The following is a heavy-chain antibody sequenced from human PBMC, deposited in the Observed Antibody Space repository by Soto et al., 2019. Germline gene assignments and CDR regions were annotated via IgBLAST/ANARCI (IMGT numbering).Heavy chain of an antibody. CDR3: AGQDPTGYDYYGMDV. D-gene: IGHD2-15*01. V-gene: IGHV1-69*13. J-gene: IGHJ6*02. CDR1: GGTFSSYA. Sequence: SVKVSCKASGGTFSSYAISWVRQAPGQGLEWMGGIIPIFGTANYAQKFQGRVTITADESTSTAYMELSSLRSEDTAVYYCAGQDPTGYDYYGMDVWGQETTVTLSS. CDR2: IIPIFGTA.